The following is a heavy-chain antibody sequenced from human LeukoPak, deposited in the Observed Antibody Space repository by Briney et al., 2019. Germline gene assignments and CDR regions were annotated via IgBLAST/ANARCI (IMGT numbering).Heavy chain of an antibody. Sequence: SCKASGGTFSSYSMNWVRQAPGKGLEWVSSISSSSSYIYYADSVKGRFTISRDNAKNSLYLQMNSLRAEDTAVYYCARGLSPYWGQGTLVTVSS. CDR1: GGTFSSYS. J-gene: IGHJ4*02. CDR2: ISSSSSYI. CDR3: ARGLSPY. D-gene: IGHD3-3*02. V-gene: IGHV3-21*01.